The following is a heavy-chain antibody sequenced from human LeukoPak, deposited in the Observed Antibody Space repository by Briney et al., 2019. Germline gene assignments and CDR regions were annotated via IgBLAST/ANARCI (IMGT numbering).Heavy chain of an antibody. CDR1: GFTFSSYS. V-gene: IGHV3-21*01. Sequence: GGSLRPSCAASGFTFSSYSMNWVRQAPGKGLEWVSSISSSSSYIYYADSVKGRFTISRDNAKNSLYLQMNSLRAEDTAVYYCAREDGDLYYFDYWGQGTLVTVSS. J-gene: IGHJ4*02. CDR2: ISSSSSYI. CDR3: AREDGDLYYFDY. D-gene: IGHD4-17*01.